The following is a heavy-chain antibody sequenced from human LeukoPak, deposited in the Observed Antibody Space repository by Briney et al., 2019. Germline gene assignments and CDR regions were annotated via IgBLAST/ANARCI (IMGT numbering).Heavy chain of an antibody. CDR3: TRDGYAQLPVPIFYFVS. V-gene: IGHV3-7*01. D-gene: IGHD1-1*01. J-gene: IGHJ4*02. CDR1: AFTLGSYW. CDR2: IKPVGREK. Sequence: GGSQRLSCPPAAFTLGSYWMRWVRQAAGRGLEWVANIKPVGREKYYVDSGKGRFTISRDNAQNSLHLTMDSPRGEDTAVYYCTRDGYAQLPVPIFYFVSWGERTLCTVSS.